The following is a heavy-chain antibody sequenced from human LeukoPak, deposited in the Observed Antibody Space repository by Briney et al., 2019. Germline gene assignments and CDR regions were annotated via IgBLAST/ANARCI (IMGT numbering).Heavy chain of an antibody. Sequence: GGSLRLSCEASGFTFSNYAMSWVRQAPGKGLEWVSAISNSGGGTYYADSVKGRFTISRDNSKNTLYLQMHSLRAEDTAVYYCASRDVEAATPPQYWGQGTLVTVSS. D-gene: IGHD2-15*01. V-gene: IGHV3-23*01. CDR2: ISNSGGGT. J-gene: IGHJ4*02. CDR1: GFTFSNYA. CDR3: ASRDVEAATPPQY.